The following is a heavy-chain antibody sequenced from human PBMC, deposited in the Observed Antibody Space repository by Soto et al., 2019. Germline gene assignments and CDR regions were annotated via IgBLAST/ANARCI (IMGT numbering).Heavy chain of an antibody. CDR1: GGSISSGGYS. J-gene: IGHJ6*02. Sequence: SETLSLTCAVSGGSISSGGYSWSWIRQPPGKGLEWIGYIYHSGSTYYNPSLKSRVTISVDRSKNQFSLKLSSVTAADTAVYYCERDAWHGMDVWGQGTTVTVSS. CDR3: ERDAWHGMDV. CDR2: IYHSGST. V-gene: IGHV4-30-2*01.